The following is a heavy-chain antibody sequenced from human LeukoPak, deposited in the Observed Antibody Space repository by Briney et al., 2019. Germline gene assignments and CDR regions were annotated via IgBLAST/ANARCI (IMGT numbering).Heavy chain of an antibody. CDR2: INHSGST. CDR3: ASLYKDVVVAPAADRGWFDP. Sequence: PSETLSLTCAVYGGSFSGYYWSWIRQPPGKGLEWIGEINHSGSTNYNPSLKSRVTISVDTSKNQFSLKLSSVTAADTAVYYCASLYKDVVVAPAADRGWFDPWGQGTLVTVSS. CDR1: GGSFSGYY. D-gene: IGHD2-2*01. J-gene: IGHJ5*02. V-gene: IGHV4-34*01.